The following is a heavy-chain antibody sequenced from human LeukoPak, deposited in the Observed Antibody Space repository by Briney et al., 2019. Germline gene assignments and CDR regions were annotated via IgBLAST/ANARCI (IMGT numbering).Heavy chain of an antibody. V-gene: IGHV3-30-3*01. CDR2: ISYDGSNK. CDR1: GFTFSSYA. Sequence: PGGSLRLSCAASGFTFSSYAMHWVRQAPGKGLEWVAVISYDGSNKYYADSVKGRFTISRDNSKNTLYLQMNSLRAEDTAVYYCAREQGTVTPRDAFDIWGQGTMVTVSS. J-gene: IGHJ3*02. D-gene: IGHD4-11*01. CDR3: AREQGTVTPRDAFDI.